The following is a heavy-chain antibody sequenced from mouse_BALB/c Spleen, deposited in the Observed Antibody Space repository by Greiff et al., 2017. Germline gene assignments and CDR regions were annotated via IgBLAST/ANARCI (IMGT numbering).Heavy chain of an antibody. CDR1: GFTFSSYA. J-gene: IGHJ2*01. CDR3: ASLYDGKGDY. V-gene: IGHV5-9-3*01. Sequence: EVQLVESGGGLVKPGGSLKLSCAASGFTFSSYAMSWVRQTPEKRLEWVATISSGGSYTYYPDSVKGRFTISRDNAKNTLYLQMSSLRSEDTAMYYCASLYDGKGDYWGQGTTLTVSS. CDR2: ISSGGSYT. D-gene: IGHD2-3*01.